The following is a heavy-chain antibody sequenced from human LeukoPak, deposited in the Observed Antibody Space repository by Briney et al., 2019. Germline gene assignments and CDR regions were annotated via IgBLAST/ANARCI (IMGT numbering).Heavy chain of an antibody. CDR2: ISYDGSNK. CDR1: GFTFSSYA. V-gene: IGHV3-30*04. Sequence: GRSLRLSCAASGFTFSSYAMHWVRQAPDKGLEWVAVISYDGSNKYYADSVKGRFTISRDNSKNTLYLQMNSLRAEDTAVYYCANLGHTDWGQGTLVTVSS. CDR3: ANLGHTD. J-gene: IGHJ4*02.